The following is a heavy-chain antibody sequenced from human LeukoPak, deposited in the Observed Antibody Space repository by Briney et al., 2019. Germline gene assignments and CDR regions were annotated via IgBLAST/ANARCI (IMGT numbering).Heavy chain of an antibody. CDR2: IYYSGNT. Sequence: PSETLSLTCTVSGGSISSYYWSWIRQPPGKGLEWIGYIYYSGNTNYNPSLESRVTISVDTSKNQFSLKLSSVTAADTAVYYCASRTGSSYGWALGYWGQGILVTVSS. D-gene: IGHD5-18*01. CDR3: ASRTGSSYGWALGY. CDR1: GGSISSYY. J-gene: IGHJ4*02. V-gene: IGHV4-59*12.